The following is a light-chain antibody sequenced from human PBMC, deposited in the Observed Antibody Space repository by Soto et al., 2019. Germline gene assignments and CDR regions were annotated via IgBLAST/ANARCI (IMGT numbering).Light chain of an antibody. CDR3: QHYNSWPRT. J-gene: IGKJ1*01. CDR2: GAS. V-gene: IGKV3-15*01. CDR1: QSVSSN. Sequence: EMVMTQSPATLSVSPGERATLSCRASQSVSSNLAWYQQKPGKAPRLLIYGASTRATGVPARFSGSGSGTEFTLTISSLQSEDFAVYHCQHYNSWPRTFGQGTKVESK.